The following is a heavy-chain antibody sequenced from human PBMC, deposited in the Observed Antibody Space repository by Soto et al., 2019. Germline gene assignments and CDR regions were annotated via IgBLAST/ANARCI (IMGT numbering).Heavy chain of an antibody. D-gene: IGHD2-2*01. CDR3: ARVVVVVPAAMGGRYNWFDP. J-gene: IGHJ5*02. CDR1: GDSVSSNSSA. V-gene: IGHV6-1*01. Sequence: SQTLSLTCAISGDSVSSNSSAWNWIRQSPSRDLEWLGRTYYRSKWYNDYAVSVKSRITINPDTSKNQFSLQLNSVTPEDTAVYYCARVVVVVPAAMGGRYNWFDPWGQGTLVTVSS. CDR2: TYYRSKWYN.